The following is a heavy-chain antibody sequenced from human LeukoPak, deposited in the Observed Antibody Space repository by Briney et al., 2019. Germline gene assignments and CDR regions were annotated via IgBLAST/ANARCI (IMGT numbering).Heavy chain of an antibody. CDR2: INPSGGST. CDR1: GYTFTSYY. V-gene: IGHV1-46*01. D-gene: IGHD2-2*02. CDR3: ARDRPGRYCSTTSCFTASPFAP. J-gene: IGHJ5*02. Sequence: ASVKVSCKASGYTFTSYYMHWVRQAPGQGLEWMGIINPSGGSTSYAQKFQGRVTMTEDTSTDTAYMELSSLRSEDTAVYYCARDRPGRYCSTTSCFTASPFAPWGQGTLVTVSS.